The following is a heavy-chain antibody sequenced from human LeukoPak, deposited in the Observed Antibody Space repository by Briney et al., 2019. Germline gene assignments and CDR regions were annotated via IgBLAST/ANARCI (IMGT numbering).Heavy chain of an antibody. D-gene: IGHD3-10*01. CDR1: GFSFSTYA. CDR3: ASRSYYLDN. V-gene: IGHV3-23*01. Sequence: GGYLRLSCAASGFSFSTYAMTWVRPAPGKGLECVSDIFGSGDNTFYADSVRGRFTISRDNSKSTLYLQMNSLRAEDTAVYYCASRSYYLDNWGQGTLVTVSS. CDR2: IFGSGDNT. J-gene: IGHJ4*02.